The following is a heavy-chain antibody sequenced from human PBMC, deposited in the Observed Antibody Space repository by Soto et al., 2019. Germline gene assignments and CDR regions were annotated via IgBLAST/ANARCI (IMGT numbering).Heavy chain of an antibody. CDR3: VKDESINWYSGHFRH. D-gene: IGHD6-13*01. V-gene: IGHV3-9*01. Sequence: GGSLRLSCAASGFSFSSHWMHWVRQAPGKGLEWVSGINWNSGSIGYGDSVKGRFAISRDNAKNSLHLQMNSLSAEDTAFYYCVKDESINWYSGHFRHWGQGTLVTVSS. J-gene: IGHJ1*01. CDR2: INWNSGSI. CDR1: GFSFSSHW.